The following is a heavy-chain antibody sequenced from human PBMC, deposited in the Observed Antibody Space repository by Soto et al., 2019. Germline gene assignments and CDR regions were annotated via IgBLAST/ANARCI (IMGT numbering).Heavy chain of an antibody. D-gene: IGHD1-26*01. CDR1: GYTFTNYG. CDR3: ATFVEEGATTISFPAY. CDR2: FDPEDGET. V-gene: IGHV1-24*01. J-gene: IGHJ4*02. Sequence: GASVKVSCKASGYTFTNYGITWVRQAPGQGLEWMGGFDPEDGETIYAQKFQGRVTMTEDTSTDTAYMELSSLRSEDTAVYYCATFVEEGATTISFPAYWGQGTLVTVSS.